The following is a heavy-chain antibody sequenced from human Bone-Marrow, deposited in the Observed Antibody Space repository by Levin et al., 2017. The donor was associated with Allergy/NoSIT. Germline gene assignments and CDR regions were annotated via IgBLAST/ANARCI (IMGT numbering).Heavy chain of an antibody. CDR2: IVVGSSNT. CDR1: RLTFSSSV. J-gene: IGHJ3*01. D-gene: IGHD3-22*01. V-gene: IGHV1-58*01. CDR3: AADYYDGGVYYLGWAYDV. Sequence: SVKVSCKASRLTFSSSVVQWVRQTRGQRLEWIGWIVVGSSNTNYAQKFQDRVTITRDMSTRTVYMELSGLRSDDTAVYYCAADYYDGGVYYLGWAYDVWGQGTMVTVSS.